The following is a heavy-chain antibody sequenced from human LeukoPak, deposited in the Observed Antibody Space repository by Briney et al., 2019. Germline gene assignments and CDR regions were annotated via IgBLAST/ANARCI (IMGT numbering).Heavy chain of an antibody. Sequence: GASVKVSCKASGYSFSTHWVHWVRQAPGQGLEWMGIINPSGGFTSYAQKLQGRVTVTRDMSTSTVYMELSNLRSEDTAVYYCARSFGGWYRQPQVVGAFDIWGQGTMVTVSS. CDR3: ARSFGGWYRQPQVVGAFDI. V-gene: IGHV1-46*01. CDR2: INPSGGFT. J-gene: IGHJ3*02. CDR1: GYSFSTHW. D-gene: IGHD6-19*01.